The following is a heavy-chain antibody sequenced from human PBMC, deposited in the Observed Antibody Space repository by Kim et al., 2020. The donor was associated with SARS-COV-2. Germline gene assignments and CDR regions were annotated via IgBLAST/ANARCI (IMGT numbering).Heavy chain of an antibody. D-gene: IGHD6-13*01. V-gene: IGHV3-21*01. CDR3: ARAADSSSWYGYYYGMDV. J-gene: IGHJ6*02. Sequence: GGSLRLSCAASGFTFSSYSMNWVRQAPGKGLEWVSSISRSSSYIYYADSVKGRFTISRDNAKNSLYLQMNSLRAEDTAVYYCARAADSSSWYGYYYGMDVWGQGTTVTVSS. CDR1: GFTFSSYS. CDR2: ISRSSSYI.